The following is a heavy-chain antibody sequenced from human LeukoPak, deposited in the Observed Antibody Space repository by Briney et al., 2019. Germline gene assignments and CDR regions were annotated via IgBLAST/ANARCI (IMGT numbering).Heavy chain of an antibody. CDR2: IYPRDGST. V-gene: IGHV1-46*01. D-gene: IGHD6-19*01. CDR3: ARGQWLGY. Sequence: GASVKVSCKASGYTFTSNYIHWVRQAPGQGLEWMGMIYPRDGSTSYAQKFQGRVTITRDTSASTAYMELSSLRSEDTAVYYCARGQWLGYWGQGTLVSVSS. J-gene: IGHJ4*02. CDR1: GYTFTSNY.